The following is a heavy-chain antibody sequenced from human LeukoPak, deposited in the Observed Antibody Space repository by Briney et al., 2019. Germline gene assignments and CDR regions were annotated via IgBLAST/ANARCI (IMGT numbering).Heavy chain of an antibody. CDR2: INPVSGGR. D-gene: IGHD3-3*01. CDR3: ARGSKVFGVWFDS. Sequence: ASVKVSCKTSGYVFTDYYMHWVRQAPGQGLEWMGWINPVSGGRKYAQKFQGRVTMTRDTSIRTAYMELNSLKSDDTAVYYCARGSKVFGVWFDSWGQGTLVTVSS. CDR1: GYVFTDYY. J-gene: IGHJ5*01. V-gene: IGHV1-2*02.